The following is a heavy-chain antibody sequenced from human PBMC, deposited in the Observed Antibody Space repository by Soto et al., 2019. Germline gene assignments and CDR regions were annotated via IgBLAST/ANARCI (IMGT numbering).Heavy chain of an antibody. D-gene: IGHD3-22*01. CDR1: GFTFSSYA. Sequence: GGSLRLSCAASGFTFSSYAMSWVRQAPGKGLEWVSAISGSGGSTYYADYVKGRFTISRDNSKNTLYLQMNSLRAEDTAVYYCAKTEGYYYDSSGYLGPFDYWGQGTLVTVSS. CDR3: AKTEGYYYDSSGYLGPFDY. J-gene: IGHJ4*02. CDR2: ISGSGGST. V-gene: IGHV3-23*01.